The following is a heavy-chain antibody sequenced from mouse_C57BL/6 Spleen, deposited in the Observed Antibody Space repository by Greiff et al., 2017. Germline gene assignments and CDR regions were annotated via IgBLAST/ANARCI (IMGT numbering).Heavy chain of an antibody. CDR1: GYTFTSYW. CDR3: ARRGYYGSSPYYYAMDY. CDR2: IYPSDSET. V-gene: IGHV1-61*01. J-gene: IGHJ4*01. D-gene: IGHD1-1*01. Sequence: QVQLQQPGAELVRPGSSVKLSCKASGYTFTSYWMDWVKQRPGQGLEWIGNIYPSDSETHYNQKFKDKATLTVDKSSSTAYMQLSSLTSEDSAVYDCARRGYYGSSPYYYAMDYWGQGTSVTVSS.